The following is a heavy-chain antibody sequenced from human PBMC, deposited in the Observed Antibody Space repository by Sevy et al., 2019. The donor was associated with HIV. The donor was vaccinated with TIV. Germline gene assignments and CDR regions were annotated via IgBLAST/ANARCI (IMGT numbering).Heavy chain of an antibody. CDR2: IWYDGSNK. D-gene: IGHD3-3*01. CDR3: ARVVTSEYYDFWSGYLNPYYYYGMDV. J-gene: IGHJ6*02. CDR1: GFTFSSYG. Sequence: GGSLRLSCAASGFTFSSYGMHWVRQAPGKGLEWVAVIWYDGSNKYYADSVKGRLTISRDNSKNTLYLQMNSLRAEDTAVYYCARVVTSEYYDFWSGYLNPYYYYGMDVWGQGTTVTVSS. V-gene: IGHV3-33*01.